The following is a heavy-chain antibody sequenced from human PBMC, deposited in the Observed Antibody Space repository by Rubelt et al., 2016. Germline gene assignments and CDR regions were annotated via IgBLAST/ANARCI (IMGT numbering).Heavy chain of an antibody. CDR2: IYQSGNT. CDR1: GDYFSRGGYY. J-gene: IGHJ4*02. Sequence: QVHLQESGSGLVTPSQTLSLTCSVSGDYFSRGGYYWNWIRQPPGKGLEWIGYIYQSGNTFYNPSLRSRSTISLDRSKNQVSLNVTSVSAAETAIYYCARATARSTSWDPDGWGKGMLVTVS. D-gene: IGHD2-2*01. CDR3: ARATARSTSWDPDG. V-gene: IGHV4-31*03.